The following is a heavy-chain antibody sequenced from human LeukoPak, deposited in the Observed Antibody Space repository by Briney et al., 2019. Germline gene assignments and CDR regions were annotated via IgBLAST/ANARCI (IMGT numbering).Heavy chain of an antibody. V-gene: IGHV3-11*01. CDR1: RFTFSDYY. CDR2: ISSSGSTI. CDR3: ARAGRNYWYYFDY. J-gene: IGHJ4*02. D-gene: IGHD1-7*01. Sequence: PGGSLRLSCAASRFTFSDYYMSWIRQAPGKGLEWVSYISSSGSTIYYADSVKGRFTISRDNAKNSLYLQMNSLRAEDTAVYYCARAGRNYWYYFDYWGQGTLVTASS.